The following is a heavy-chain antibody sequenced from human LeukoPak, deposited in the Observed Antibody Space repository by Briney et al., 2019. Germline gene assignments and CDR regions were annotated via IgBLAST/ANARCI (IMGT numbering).Heavy chain of an antibody. D-gene: IGHD2-15*01. CDR3: ARALGYCSGGSCYYYYYYGMDV. CDR1: GFTFRSYG. CDR2: ISSSSSYI. J-gene: IGHJ6*02. Sequence: GGSLRLSCAASGFTFRSYGMSWVRQTPGKGLEWVSSISSSSSYIYYADSVKGRFTISRDNAKNSLYLQMNSLRAEDTAVYYCARALGYCSGGSCYYYYYYGMDVWGQGTTVTVSS. V-gene: IGHV3-21*01.